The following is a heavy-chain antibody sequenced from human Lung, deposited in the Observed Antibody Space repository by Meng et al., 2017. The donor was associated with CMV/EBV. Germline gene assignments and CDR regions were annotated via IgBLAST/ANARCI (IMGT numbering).Heavy chain of an antibody. CDR2: TSYTGAT. D-gene: IGHD1-1*01. V-gene: IGHV4-30-4*08. CDR1: GGSISSYDDY. J-gene: IGHJ5*02. CDR3: VRVATHTSWYDP. Sequence: TVSGGSISSYDDYWGGIRQPPGKGLEWIGYTSYTGATHYNPSLKTRVSFSLDTSKSQFSLRLTSVTAADTAMYYCVRVATHTSWYDPWGPGTLVTVSS.